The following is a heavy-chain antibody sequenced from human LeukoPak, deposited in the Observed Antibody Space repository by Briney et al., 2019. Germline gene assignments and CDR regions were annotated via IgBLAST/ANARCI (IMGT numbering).Heavy chain of an antibody. CDR1: GYTFTSYY. CDR3: ARATGYYNGYYYYGMDV. Sequence: ASLKVPCKASGYTFTSYYMHWVRQAPGQGLEWMGIINPSGGSTSYAQKFQGRVTMTRDTSTSTVYMELSSLRSEDTAVYYCARATGYYNGYYYYGMDVWGQGTTVTVSS. CDR2: INPSGGST. D-gene: IGHD3-9*01. V-gene: IGHV1-46*01. J-gene: IGHJ6*02.